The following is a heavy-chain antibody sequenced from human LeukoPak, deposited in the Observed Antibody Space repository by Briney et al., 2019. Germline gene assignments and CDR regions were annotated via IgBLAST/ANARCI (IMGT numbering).Heavy chain of an antibody. CDR3: ARDSRFGKLLIPYFDY. CDR2: ISYDGSNK. CDR1: GFTFSSFG. J-gene: IGHJ4*02. V-gene: IGHV3-30*03. Sequence: PGGSLRLSCAASGFTFSSFGMHWVRQAPGKGLEWVAVISYDGSNKYYADSVKGRFTLSRDNAQNSLYLQMNSLTDEDTAVYYCARDSRFGKLLIPYFDYWGQGTLVTVSS. D-gene: IGHD3-10*01.